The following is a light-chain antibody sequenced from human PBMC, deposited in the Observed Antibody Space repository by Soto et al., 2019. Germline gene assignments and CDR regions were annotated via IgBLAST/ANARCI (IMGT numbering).Light chain of an antibody. J-gene: IGKJ2*01. CDR3: QQYNSYSPMYT. CDR2: KAS. CDR1: QSISSW. V-gene: IGKV1-5*03. Sequence: DIQMTQSPSTLSASVGDRVTITCRASQSISSWLAWYQQEPGKAPKLLIYKASSLKTGVPSRFSGSGSGTEFTLTISSLQPDDFATYYCQQYNSYSPMYTFGQGTKVDIK.